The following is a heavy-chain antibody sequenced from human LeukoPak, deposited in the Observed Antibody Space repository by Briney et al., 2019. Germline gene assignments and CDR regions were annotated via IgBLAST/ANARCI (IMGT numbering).Heavy chain of an antibody. V-gene: IGHV5-51*01. D-gene: IGHD6-6*01. Sequence: GESLKISCKGSGYNFPNYWIGWVRQMPGKGLEWLGIIYPGDSPTRYSPSFQGQVTISADKSISTAYLQWSSLKASDTAMYYCARHSIYSDSSSAFDIWGQGTMVTVSS. CDR3: ARHSIYSDSSSAFDI. CDR1: GYNFPNYW. CDR2: IYPGDSPT. J-gene: IGHJ3*02.